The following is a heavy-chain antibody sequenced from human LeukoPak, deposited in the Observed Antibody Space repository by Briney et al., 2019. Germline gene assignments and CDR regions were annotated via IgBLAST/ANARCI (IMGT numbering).Heavy chain of an antibody. J-gene: IGHJ6*03. V-gene: IGHV3-23*01. CDR2: ISGSGGST. D-gene: IGHD2-15*01. CDR1: GFTFSSYA. Sequence: GGSLRLSCAASGFTFSSYAVSWVRQAPGKGLEWVSSISGSGGSTYSADSVKGRFTISRDNSDNRVSLQMDSLRAEDTAVYFCAKDTTAWWYHRAYMNVWGKGTTVTVSS. CDR3: AKDTTAWWYHRAYMNV.